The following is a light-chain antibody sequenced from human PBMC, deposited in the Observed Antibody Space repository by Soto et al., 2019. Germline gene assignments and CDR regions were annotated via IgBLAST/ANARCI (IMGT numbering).Light chain of an antibody. Sequence: EIVMTQSPATLSVSPGERATLSCRASQNIDNNLAWYQQKLGQTPRLLIYGASTRATGAPVRFSGSGSGTDFTLTISSLQSEDFAVYYCQQYYYWPANSFGQGTKLEIK. CDR3: QQYYYWPANS. CDR1: QNIDNN. CDR2: GAS. J-gene: IGKJ2*03. V-gene: IGKV3-15*01.